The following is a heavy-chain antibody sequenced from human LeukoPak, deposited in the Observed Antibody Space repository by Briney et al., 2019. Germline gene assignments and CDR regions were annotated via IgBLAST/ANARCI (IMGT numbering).Heavy chain of an antibody. J-gene: IGHJ4*02. Sequence: ASVKLSCTVSGFILTGVSIHWLRQAPRKGPEWMGSFDRENDETIYSHNFQGRVAMTEDTSADTAYMELTSLRSDDTAVYYCVADHYNNHGNFDFWGQGTLVTVSS. CDR3: VADHYNNHGNFDF. D-gene: IGHD4-11*01. CDR2: FDRENDET. V-gene: IGHV1-24*01. CDR1: GFILTGVS.